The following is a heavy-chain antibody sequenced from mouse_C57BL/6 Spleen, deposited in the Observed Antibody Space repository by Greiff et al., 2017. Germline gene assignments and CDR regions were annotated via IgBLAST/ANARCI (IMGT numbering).Heavy chain of an antibody. CDR3: AYYSKAWFAY. V-gene: IGHV1-22*01. D-gene: IGHD2-5*01. CDR1: GYTFTDYN. Sequence: VQLQQSGPELVKPGASVKMSCKASGYTFTDYNMHWVKQSHGKSLEWIGYINPNNGGTSYNQKFKGKATLTVTKSSSTAYMELRSLTSEDSAVYYCAYYSKAWFAYWGQGTLVTVSA. CDR2: INPNNGGT. J-gene: IGHJ3*01.